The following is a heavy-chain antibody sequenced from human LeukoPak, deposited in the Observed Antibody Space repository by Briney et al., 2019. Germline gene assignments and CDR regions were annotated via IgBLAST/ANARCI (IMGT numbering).Heavy chain of an antibody. CDR3: ANEVGSIVGAN. CDR1: GFTFSRYG. V-gene: IGHV3-23*01. D-gene: IGHD1-26*01. J-gene: IGHJ1*01. CDR2: ISGSGGST. Sequence: GGSLRLSCVASGFTFSRYGMTWVRQAPGKGLQWVSAISGSGGSTYYADSVKGRFTISRDNSKNTLYLQMSSLRAEDTAVYYCANEVGSIVGANWGQGTLVTVSS.